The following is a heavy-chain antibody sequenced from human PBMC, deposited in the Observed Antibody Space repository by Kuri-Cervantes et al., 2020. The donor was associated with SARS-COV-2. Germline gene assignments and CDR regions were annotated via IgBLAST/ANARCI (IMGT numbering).Heavy chain of an antibody. V-gene: IGHV3-43*01. CDR1: GFTFDDYT. D-gene: IGHD1-1*01. Sequence: GESLKISCAASGFTFDDYTMHWVRQAPGKGLEWVSLISWDGGSTYYADSVKGRFTISRDNSKNSLYLQMNSLRTEDTALYYCAKDMARRLSTRPIDYWGQGTLVTVSS. J-gene: IGHJ4*02. CDR3: AKDMARRLSTRPIDY. CDR2: ISWDGGST.